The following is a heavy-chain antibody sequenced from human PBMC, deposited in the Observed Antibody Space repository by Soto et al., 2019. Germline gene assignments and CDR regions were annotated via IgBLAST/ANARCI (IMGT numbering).Heavy chain of an antibody. CDR1: GYSISSCYY. J-gene: IGHJ4*02. Sequence: PSETLSLTCAVSGYSISSCYYWGWIRQPPGKGLECIVSIYHSGSTYYNPSLKSRVTISVDTSKNQFSLKLSSVTAADTAVYYCASMKIVDTAMVTFYYFDYWGQGTLVTSPQ. V-gene: IGHV4-38-2*01. CDR3: ASMKIVDTAMVTFYYFDY. D-gene: IGHD5-18*01. CDR2: IYHSGST.